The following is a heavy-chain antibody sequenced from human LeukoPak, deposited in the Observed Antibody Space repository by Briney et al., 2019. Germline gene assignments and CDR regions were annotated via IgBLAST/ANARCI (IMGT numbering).Heavy chain of an antibody. V-gene: IGHV3-15*01. CDR1: GFTFSNAW. CDR3: IGITMVRGVRDY. CDR2: IKSKTDGGTT. J-gene: IGHJ4*02. D-gene: IGHD3-10*01. Sequence: GGSLRLSCAASGFTFSNAWMSWVRQAPGKGLEWVGRIKSKTDGGTTDYAAPVKGRFTISRDDSKNTLYLQMNSLKTEDTAVYYCIGITMVRGVRDYWGQGTLVTVSS.